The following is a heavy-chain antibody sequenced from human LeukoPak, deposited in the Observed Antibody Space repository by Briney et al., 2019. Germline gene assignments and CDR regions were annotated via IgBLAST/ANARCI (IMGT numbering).Heavy chain of an antibody. D-gene: IGHD1-26*01. CDR1: GFTFSHAW. Sequence: GGSLRLSCAASGFTFSHAWMTWVRQAPGKGLEWVGHIKSNGDGGTTDYAAPVKGRFTTSRDDSKTTVHLQMNSLKTEDTAIYYCSGLGWGWGQGTLVTVSS. CDR3: SGLGWG. J-gene: IGHJ4*02. V-gene: IGHV3-15*01. CDR2: IKSNGDGGTT.